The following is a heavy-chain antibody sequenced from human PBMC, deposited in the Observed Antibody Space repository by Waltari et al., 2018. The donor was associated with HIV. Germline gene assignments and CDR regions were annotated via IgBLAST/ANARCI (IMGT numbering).Heavy chain of an antibody. V-gene: IGHV3-7*01. J-gene: IGHJ4*02. CDR3: ASPDRFNEDNSGDLPWGY. CDR2: VKEDGIEK. CDR1: CLTLGIYW. D-gene: IGHD2-21*02. Sequence: EVQLVEPGGGLFLQGGYLRPSCGVSCLTLGIYWIGRSRQAPGKGLEWVANVKEDGIEKNYVESVKGQFIISRDNRKNSVYLQMDSLRVEDTAVYYCASPDRFNEDNSGDLPWGYWGQGIQVIVSS.